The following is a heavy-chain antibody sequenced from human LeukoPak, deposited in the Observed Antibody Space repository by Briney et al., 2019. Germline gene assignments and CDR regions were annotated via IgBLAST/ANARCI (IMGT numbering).Heavy chain of an antibody. CDR1: GFTFSSYW. CDR2: IKQDGSEK. D-gene: IGHD3-10*01. V-gene: IGHV3-7*01. J-gene: IGHJ4*02. Sequence: PGGSLRLSCAASGFTFSSYWMSWVRQAPGKGLEWVANIKQDGSEKYYVDSVKGRFTISRDNAKNSLYLQMNSLRAEDTAVYYCAASMVRGGPSRDYWGQGTLVTVSS. CDR3: AASMVRGGPSRDY.